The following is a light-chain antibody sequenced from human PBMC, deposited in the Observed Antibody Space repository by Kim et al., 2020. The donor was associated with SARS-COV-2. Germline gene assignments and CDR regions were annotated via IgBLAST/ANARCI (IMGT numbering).Light chain of an antibody. CDR2: KAS. CDR1: QSVGSY. CDR3: QQRNNWPIT. V-gene: IGKV3-11*01. J-gene: IGKJ5*01. Sequence: LYPGKRTPPSCRASQSVGSYLAWYPSKPGQAPRRLSYKASNRATGIPARFSGSGSVTDFTLSISGLGPEDFAVYYCQQRNNWPITFGQGTRLEIK.